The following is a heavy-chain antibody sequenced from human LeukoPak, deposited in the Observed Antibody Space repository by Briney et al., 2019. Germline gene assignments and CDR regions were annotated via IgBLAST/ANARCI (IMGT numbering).Heavy chain of an antibody. CDR1: GGSISSYY. Sequence: SETLSLTCTVSGGSISSYYWSWIRQPPGKGLEWIGYIYYSGSTKYNPSLKSRVTISVDTSKKQFSLKLSSVTAADTAVYYCARSKDILTGYCFDYWGRGTLVTVSS. CDR3: ARSKDILTGYCFDY. CDR2: IYYSGST. V-gene: IGHV4-59*01. D-gene: IGHD3-9*01. J-gene: IGHJ4*02.